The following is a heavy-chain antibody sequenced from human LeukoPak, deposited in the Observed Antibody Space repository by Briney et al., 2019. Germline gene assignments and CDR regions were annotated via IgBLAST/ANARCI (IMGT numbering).Heavy chain of an antibody. D-gene: IGHD3-22*01. J-gene: IGHJ4*02. CDR1: GFTFSSYE. V-gene: IGHV3-48*03. CDR2: ISSSGSTI. Sequence: TGGSLRLSCAASGFTFSSYEMNWVRQAPGKGLEWVSYISSSGSTIYYADSVKGRFTISRDNAKNSLYLQMNSLRAEDTAVYYCARDQYDSSGYYRLFDYWGQGTLVTVSS. CDR3: ARDQYDSSGYYRLFDY.